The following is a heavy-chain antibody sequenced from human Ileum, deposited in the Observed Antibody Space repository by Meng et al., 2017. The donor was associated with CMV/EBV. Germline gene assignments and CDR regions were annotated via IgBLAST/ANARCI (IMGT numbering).Heavy chain of an antibody. V-gene: IGHV5-51*01. CDR2: IFPGDSDT. CDR1: EYTFTNYW. J-gene: IGHJ4*02. Sequence: GGSLRLSCKTSEYTFTNYWIGWVRRMPGKGLEWMGIIFPGDSDTRYSPSLQGQVTISADKSISTAYLQWSSLKASDTAMYYCARSSGEAFDYWGQGTLVTVSS. D-gene: IGHD7-27*01. CDR3: ARSSGEAFDY.